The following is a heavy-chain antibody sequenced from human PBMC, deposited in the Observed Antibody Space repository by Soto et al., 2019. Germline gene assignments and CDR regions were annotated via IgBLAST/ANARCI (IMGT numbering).Heavy chain of an antibody. D-gene: IGHD5-12*01. CDR2: IIPIFGTA. J-gene: IGHJ6*02. CDR1: GGTFSSYA. V-gene: IGHV1-69*01. Sequence: QVQLVQSGSEVKKPGSSVKVSCKASGGTFSSYAISWVRQAPGQGLEWMGGIIPIFGTANYAQKFQGRVTITADESSSTDYMKLSSMRSEYTAVYYCARGVIRYSVYDWARIGGYYYGMDVWGHGTPVTVSS. CDR3: ARGVIRYSVYDWARIGGYYYGMDV.